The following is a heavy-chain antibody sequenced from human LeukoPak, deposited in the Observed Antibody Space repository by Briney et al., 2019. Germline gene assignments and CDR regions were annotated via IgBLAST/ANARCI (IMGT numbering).Heavy chain of an antibody. V-gene: IGHV3-23*01. CDR2: ISDTGGRT. Sequence: GGSLRLSCAVSGITLTNYGMTWVHQALGKGLEWVAGISDTGGRTNYADSVKGRFTISRDNPKNTLYLQMNSLRAEDTAVYLCAKRGVVIRVILVGFHKEAYYFDSWGQGALVTVSS. CDR3: AKRGVVIRVILVGFHKEAYYFDS. CDR1: GITLTNYG. D-gene: IGHD3-22*01. J-gene: IGHJ4*02.